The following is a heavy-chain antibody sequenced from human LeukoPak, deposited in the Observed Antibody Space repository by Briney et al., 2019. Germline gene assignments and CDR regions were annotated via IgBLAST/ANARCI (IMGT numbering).Heavy chain of an antibody. CDR3: AKRQGPNSGSYDYFDP. CDR1: GGSISSYY. J-gene: IGHJ5*02. CDR2: IHSSGYT. Sequence: SETLPLTCTVSGGSISSYYWSWIRQPPGQGLEWIAYIHSSGYTNYNPSLKSRVTISIDTSKNQFSLKVTSVTAADTAVYYCAKRQGPNSGSYDYFDPWGQGTLVTVSS. D-gene: IGHD1-26*01. V-gene: IGHV4-4*09.